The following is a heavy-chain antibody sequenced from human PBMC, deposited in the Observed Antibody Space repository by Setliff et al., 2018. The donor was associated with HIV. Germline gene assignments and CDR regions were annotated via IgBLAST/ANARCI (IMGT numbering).Heavy chain of an antibody. Sequence: GGSLRLSCAASGFTFSSHAMTWVRQAPGKGLEWVSCISSSSSYMYYADSVKGRFTISRDNSENTLDLLMISLRAEDTAVYYCAKGDCAHGVCHTCDYYPYYLDVWGKGTTVTVSS. J-gene: IGHJ6*03. CDR1: GFTFSSHA. CDR3: AKGDCAHGVCHTCDYYPYYLDV. D-gene: IGHD2-8*01. CDR2: ISSSSSYM. V-gene: IGHV3-21*04.